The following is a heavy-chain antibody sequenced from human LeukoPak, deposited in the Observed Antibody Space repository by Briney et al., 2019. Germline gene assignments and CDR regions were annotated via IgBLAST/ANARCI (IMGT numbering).Heavy chain of an antibody. CDR3: ATKQWLVRGWFDP. J-gene: IGHJ5*02. CDR2: ISSSSSYI. D-gene: IGHD6-19*01. V-gene: IGHV3-21*04. Sequence: GGSLRLSCAASGFTFSSYSMNWVRQAPGKGLEWVSSISSSSSYIYYADSVKGRFTISRDNAKNSLYLQLNSLTAEDTAVYYCATKQWLVRGWFDPWGQGTLVTVSS. CDR1: GFTFSSYS.